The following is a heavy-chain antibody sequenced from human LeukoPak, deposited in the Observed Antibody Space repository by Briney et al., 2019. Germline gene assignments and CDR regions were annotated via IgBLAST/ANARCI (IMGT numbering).Heavy chain of an antibody. CDR1: GFTFSSYA. CDR3: ARVQSYYYGMDV. Sequence: GGSLRLSCAASGFTFSSYAMSWVRQAPGKGLEWVSTISSSGTSTTYADSVKGRFTISRDNSKNTLYLQMNSLRVEDTAVYYCARVQSYYYGMDVWGQGTTVTVSS. CDR2: ISSSGTST. J-gene: IGHJ6*02. V-gene: IGHV3-23*01.